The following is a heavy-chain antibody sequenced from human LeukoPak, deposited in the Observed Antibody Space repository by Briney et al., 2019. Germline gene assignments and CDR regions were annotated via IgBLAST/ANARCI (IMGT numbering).Heavy chain of an antibody. V-gene: IGHV1-2*02. D-gene: IGHD3-3*01. CDR3: ARVKFFGVVTNALDM. CDR2: INPNNGGT. J-gene: IGHJ3*02. Sequence: EASVKVSCKSSGYTFTDYFIHWVRQAPGQGLEWMGWINPNNGGTNFAQKFQGRVTMTRDTSISTVHMELSRLRSDDTAIYFCARVKFFGVVTNALDMWGQGTMVTVSS. CDR1: GYTFTDYF.